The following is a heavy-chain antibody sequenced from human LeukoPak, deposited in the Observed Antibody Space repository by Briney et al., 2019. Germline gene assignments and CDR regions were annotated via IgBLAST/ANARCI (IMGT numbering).Heavy chain of an antibody. D-gene: IGHD1-26*01. V-gene: IGHV3-33*08. CDR3: ARGGYSGTYFFDY. CDR2: VWYDGTNI. J-gene: IGHJ4*02. Sequence: GGSLRLSCAAYGFTFSTYAMHWVRQAPGKGLEWVAVVWYDGTNIHYVDSVKGRFTISRDNSKSTLYLQMNSLTAEDTAVYYCARGGYSGTYFFDYWGQGTPVTVSS. CDR1: GFTFSTYA.